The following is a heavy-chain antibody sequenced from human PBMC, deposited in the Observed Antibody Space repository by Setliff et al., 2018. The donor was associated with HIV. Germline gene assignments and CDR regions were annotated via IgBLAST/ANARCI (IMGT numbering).Heavy chain of an antibody. CDR1: GFTFDEYG. CDR2: INWNGGST. Sequence: PGGSLRLSCAASGFTFDEYGMSWVRQAPGKGLEWVSGINWNGGSTGYADSVKGRFTISRDNAKNSLYLQMNSLRAEDTAVYYCAKAHPGSSGLIDYWGQGTLVTVSS. CDR3: AKAHPGSSGLIDY. D-gene: IGHD3-22*01. J-gene: IGHJ4*02. V-gene: IGHV3-20*04.